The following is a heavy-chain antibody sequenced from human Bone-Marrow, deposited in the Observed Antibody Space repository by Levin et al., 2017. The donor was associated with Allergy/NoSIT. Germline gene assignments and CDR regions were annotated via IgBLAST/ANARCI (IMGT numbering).Heavy chain of an antibody. CDR1: GFTFRSNA. J-gene: IGHJ4*02. CDR3: VKDALAVATTGFYFDY. D-gene: IGHD5-12*01. V-gene: IGHV3-64D*06. CDR2: ISSNGDST. Sequence: ASVKVSCSASGFTFRSNAMHWVRQAPGRGLEYVSAISSNGDSTYYTDPVKGRFTISRDNSKNTVYLQMSNLRVEDTAIYYCVKDALAVATTGFYFDYWGQGTLVTVSS.